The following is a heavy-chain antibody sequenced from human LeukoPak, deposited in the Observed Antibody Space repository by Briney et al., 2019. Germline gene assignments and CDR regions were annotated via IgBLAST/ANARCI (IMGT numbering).Heavy chain of an antibody. V-gene: IGHV1-2*04. CDR3: ARVRMVRGFPAPRYGMDV. Sequence: GASVKVSCKASGNTFTGYYMHWVRQAPGQGLEWMGWINPNSGGANYAQKFQGWVTMTRDTSISTAYMELSRLRSDDTAVYYCARVRMVRGFPAPRYGMDVWGQGTTVTVSS. CDR1: GNTFTGYY. J-gene: IGHJ6*02. CDR2: INPNSGGA. D-gene: IGHD3-10*01.